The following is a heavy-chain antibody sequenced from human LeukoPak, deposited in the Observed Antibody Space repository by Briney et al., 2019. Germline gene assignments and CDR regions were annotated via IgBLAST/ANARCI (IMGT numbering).Heavy chain of an antibody. Sequence: GESLKISCKGSGYSFTSLWIGWVRQTPEEGLEWMGIIYPGDSQIEYSSSFQGQVTISVDKSISTAYLQWSSLKASDTAIYYCARHVASSTWSTFDYWGQGTPVTVSS. CDR1: GYSFTSLW. D-gene: IGHD6-13*01. CDR2: IYPGDSQI. V-gene: IGHV5-51*01. CDR3: ARHVASSTWSTFDY. J-gene: IGHJ4*02.